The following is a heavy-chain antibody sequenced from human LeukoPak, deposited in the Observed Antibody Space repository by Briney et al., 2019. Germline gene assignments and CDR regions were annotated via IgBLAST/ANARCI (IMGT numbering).Heavy chain of an antibody. D-gene: IGHD3-10*01. Sequence: ASMKVSCKASGYTFTSYGISWVRQAPGQGLEWMGWISAYNGNTNYAQKLQGRVTMTTDTSTSTAYMELRSLRSDDTAVYYCARVVDGWFGEIPANWFDPWGQGTLVTVSS. V-gene: IGHV1-18*01. CDR2: ISAYNGNT. CDR3: ARVVDGWFGEIPANWFDP. J-gene: IGHJ5*02. CDR1: GYTFTSYG.